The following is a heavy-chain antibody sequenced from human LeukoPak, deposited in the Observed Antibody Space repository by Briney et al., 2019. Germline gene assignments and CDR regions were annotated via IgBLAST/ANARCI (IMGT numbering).Heavy chain of an antibody. V-gene: IGHV1-18*04. D-gene: IGHD2-2*01. J-gene: IGHJ5*02. Sequence: ASVKVSCKASGYTFTSYYMHWVRQAPGQGLEWMGWINTNNGNTKYAQKFQGRVTMTTDTSTTTAYMELRSLRSDDTAVYYCARGGVVPATVVNWFGPWGQGTLVTVSS. CDR3: ARGGVVPATVVNWFGP. CDR2: INTNNGNT. CDR1: GYTFTSYY.